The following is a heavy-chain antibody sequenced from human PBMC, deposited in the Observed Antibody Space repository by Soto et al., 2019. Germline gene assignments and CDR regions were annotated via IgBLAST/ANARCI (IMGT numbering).Heavy chain of an antibody. D-gene: IGHD6-19*01. V-gene: IGHV4-34*01. CDR2: INHSGST. Sequence: SETLSLTCGVYGGSFSGYYWSWIRQPPGKGLEWIGEINHSGSTNYNPSLKSRVTISVDTSKNQFSLKLSSVTAADTAVYYCARGRVSSGWYRDYWGQGTLVTVSS. J-gene: IGHJ4*02. CDR3: ARGRVSSGWYRDY. CDR1: GGSFSGYY.